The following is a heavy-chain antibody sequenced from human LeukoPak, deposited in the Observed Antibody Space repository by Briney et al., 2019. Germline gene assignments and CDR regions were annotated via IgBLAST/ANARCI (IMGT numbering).Heavy chain of an antibody. J-gene: IGHJ4*02. D-gene: IGHD3-10*01. V-gene: IGHV4-31*03. CDR3: ARLDGVRGVPLYYFDY. CDR1: GGSISSGGYY. Sequence: SETLSLTCTVSGGSISSGGYYWSWIHQHPGKGLEWIGYIYYSGSTYYNPSLKSRVTISVDTSKNQFSLKLSSVTAADTAVYYCARLDGVRGVPLYYFDYWGQGTLVTVSS. CDR2: IYYSGST.